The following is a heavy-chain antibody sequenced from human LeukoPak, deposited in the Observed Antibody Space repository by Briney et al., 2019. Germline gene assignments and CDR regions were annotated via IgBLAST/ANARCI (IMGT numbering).Heavy chain of an antibody. CDR2: ISGSGGST. Sequence: GGSLRLSCAASGFTFSSYGMSWVRQAPGKGLEWVSAISGSGGSTYYADSVKGRFTISRDNSKNTLYLQMNSLTVEDTAVYYCAKDDAWIQFGEWSQGTLVTVSS. D-gene: IGHD5-24*01. CDR1: GFTFSSYG. CDR3: AKDDAWIQFGE. V-gene: IGHV3-23*01. J-gene: IGHJ1*01.